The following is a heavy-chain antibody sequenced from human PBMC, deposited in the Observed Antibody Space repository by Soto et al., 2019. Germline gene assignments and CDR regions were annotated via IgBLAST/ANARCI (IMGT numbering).Heavy chain of an antibody. Sequence: SETLSLTCTVSGDSIRPYYWAWIRQPPGKGLEWIGYVYYSGSVNYKSSLKSRVTMSVDTSKNQFSLRLNSVTAADMAVYYCARVTYDSFTAYSYYFDYWGQRTLVTVSS. V-gene: IGHV4-59*01. D-gene: IGHD3-9*01. J-gene: IGHJ4*02. CDR3: ARVTYDSFTAYSYYFDY. CDR1: GDSIRPYY. CDR2: VYYSGSV.